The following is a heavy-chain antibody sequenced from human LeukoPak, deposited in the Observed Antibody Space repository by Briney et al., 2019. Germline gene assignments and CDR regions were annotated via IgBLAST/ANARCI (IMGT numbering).Heavy chain of an antibody. CDR3: ARTWSAAGDDY. D-gene: IGHD6-13*01. V-gene: IGHV4-59*01. CDR1: GGSISSYY. J-gene: IGHJ4*02. Sequence: KPPETLSLTCTVSGGSISSYYWSWIRQPPGKGLEWIGYIYYSGSTNYNPSLKSRVTISVDTSKNQFSLKLSSVTAADTAVYYCARTWSAAGDDYWGQGTLVTVSS. CDR2: IYYSGST.